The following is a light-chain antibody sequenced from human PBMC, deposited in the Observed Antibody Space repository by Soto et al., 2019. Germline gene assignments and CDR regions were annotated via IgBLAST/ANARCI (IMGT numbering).Light chain of an antibody. Sequence: EIVLTQSPATLSLSPGERATLSCRASQSVVSFLAWYQQKPGQAPRLLIYDTSNRAAGIPARFSGSGSGTGFTLTISSLEPGDSAVYYCQQRSNWPPLTFGGGTKVEIK. CDR3: QQRSNWPPLT. V-gene: IGKV3-11*01. J-gene: IGKJ4*01. CDR1: QSVVSF. CDR2: DTS.